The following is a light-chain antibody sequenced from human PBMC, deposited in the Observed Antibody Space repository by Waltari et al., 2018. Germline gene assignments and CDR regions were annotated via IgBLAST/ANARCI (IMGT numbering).Light chain of an antibody. CDR3: SSYAGSNTWV. CDR2: EVS. J-gene: IGLJ3*02. Sequence: QSALTQPPSASESPGQSVTISCTGTSSAVVDYDFVSWSQHHPGKAPKIMFYEVSKRPAGVPDRFSGSKSGSTASLTVSGLQAEDEATYYCSSYAGSNTWVFGGGTKLTVL. CDR1: SSAVVDYDF. V-gene: IGLV2-8*01.